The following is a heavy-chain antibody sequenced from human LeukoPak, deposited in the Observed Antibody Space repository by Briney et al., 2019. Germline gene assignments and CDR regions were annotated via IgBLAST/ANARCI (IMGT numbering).Heavy chain of an antibody. D-gene: IGHD4/OR15-4a*01. J-gene: IGHJ4*02. Sequence: PGGSLRLSCAASGFTFSSYWVHWVRQAPGKGLVWVSRINSDGSSTIYADAVKGRYTISRDNAKNTLYLQMNSLRAEDTAVYYCVRGYGGNTFDYWGQGTLVTVSS. CDR1: GFTFSSYW. V-gene: IGHV3-74*01. CDR2: INSDGSST. CDR3: VRGYGGNTFDY.